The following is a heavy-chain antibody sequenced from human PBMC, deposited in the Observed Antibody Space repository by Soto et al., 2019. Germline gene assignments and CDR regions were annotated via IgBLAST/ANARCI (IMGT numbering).Heavy chain of an antibody. J-gene: IGHJ4*02. Sequence: GGSLRLSCVASGFTLSDHYIDWVRQAPGKGLEWVGRSRDKPQGYSTAYAASVKGRFTTSRDESKNSAYLQMNSLKTEDTAVYYCVRATYFSDSSGYTRCLDYWGQGTLVTVSS. CDR2: SRDKPQGYST. V-gene: IGHV3-72*01. D-gene: IGHD3-22*01. CDR1: GFTLSDHY. CDR3: VRATYFSDSSGYTRCLDY.